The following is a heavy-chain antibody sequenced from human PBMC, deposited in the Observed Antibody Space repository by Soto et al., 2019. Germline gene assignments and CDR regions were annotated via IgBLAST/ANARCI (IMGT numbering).Heavy chain of an antibody. V-gene: IGHV3-33*01. D-gene: IGHD3-9*01. CDR1: GFTFSSYG. J-gene: IGHJ4*02. CDR3: AIGDFDWLLVPDY. CDR2: IWYDGSNK. Sequence: QVQLVESGGGVVQPGRSLRLSCAASGFTFSSYGMHWVRQAPGKGLEWVAVIWYDGSNKYYADSVKGRFTISRDNSKNTLYLQMNTLRAEDTAVYYCAIGDFDWLLVPDYWGQGTLVTVST.